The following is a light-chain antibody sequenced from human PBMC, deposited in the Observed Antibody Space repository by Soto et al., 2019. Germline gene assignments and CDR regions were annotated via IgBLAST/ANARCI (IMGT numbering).Light chain of an antibody. CDR1: QGISNY. CDR3: QKYTNVPA. J-gene: IGKJ4*01. CDR2: AAS. Sequence: DIQMTQSPSSLSASVGDRVTITCRASQGISNYLAWYQQIPGKVPKLLISAASTLQSGVPSRISGSGSGTDFPLTSSSLQPEDVATYYCQKYTNVPAFGGGNKVEIK. V-gene: IGKV1-27*01.